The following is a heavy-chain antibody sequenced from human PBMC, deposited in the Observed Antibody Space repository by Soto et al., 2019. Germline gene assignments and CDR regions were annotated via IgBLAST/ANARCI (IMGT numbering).Heavy chain of an antibody. CDR3: AKDAVYGDGLWLAGN. D-gene: IGHD2-21*02. J-gene: IGHJ4*02. CDR1: GFSVSRYA. V-gene: IGHV3-23*01. Sequence: EVQLLESGGGVVQPVGSRRLSCAASGFSVSRYAMMWVRQPPGKGQEWVAGMTGSGGDIRYADPVKGRFTISKDNSKNTLYLQMNSLRAEDTAIYYCAKDAVYGDGLWLAGNWGQGTLVTVSS. CDR2: MTGSGGDI.